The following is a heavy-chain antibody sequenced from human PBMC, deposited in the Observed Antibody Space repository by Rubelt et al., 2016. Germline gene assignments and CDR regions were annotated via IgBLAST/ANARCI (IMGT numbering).Heavy chain of an antibody. CDR2: IYYSGST. CDR1: GGSISSYY. J-gene: IGHJ4*02. V-gene: IGHV4-59*01. Sequence: QVQLQESGPGLVKPSQTLSLTCTVSGGSISSYYWSWIRQPPGKGLEWIGYIYYSGSTNYNPSLKSRVTISVDTSKNQFSLKLSSVTAADTAVYYCARVMVRGDDSDYWGQGTLVTVSS. D-gene: IGHD3-10*01. CDR3: ARVMVRGDDSDY.